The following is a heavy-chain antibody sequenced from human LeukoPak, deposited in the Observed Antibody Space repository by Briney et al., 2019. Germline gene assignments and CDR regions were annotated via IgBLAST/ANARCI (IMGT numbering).Heavy chain of an antibody. Sequence: SETLSLTCAVYGASFSGYYWSWIRQTPGKGLEWIGEINHSGSISYNPSLKSRITISVDTCKSQFSLELRSVNAADTAVYYCAKVYSSSSRDSFDVRGQGTMVTVSS. CDR1: GASFSGYY. J-gene: IGHJ3*01. V-gene: IGHV4-34*01. CDR2: INHSGSI. CDR3: AKVYSSSSRDSFDV. D-gene: IGHD6-6*01.